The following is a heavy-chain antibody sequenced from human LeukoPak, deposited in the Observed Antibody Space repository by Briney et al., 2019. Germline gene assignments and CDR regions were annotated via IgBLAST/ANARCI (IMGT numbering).Heavy chain of an antibody. D-gene: IGHD3-3*01. Sequence: GGSLRLSCAASGFTFSSYGMHWVRQAPGKGLEWVAFIRYDGSNKYYADSVKGRFTISRDNSKNTLYLQMNSLRAEDTAVYYCAKDRTALRFLEWLFDFDYWGQGALVTVSS. CDR2: IRYDGSNK. J-gene: IGHJ4*02. V-gene: IGHV3-30*02. CDR1: GFTFSSYG. CDR3: AKDRTALRFLEWLFDFDY.